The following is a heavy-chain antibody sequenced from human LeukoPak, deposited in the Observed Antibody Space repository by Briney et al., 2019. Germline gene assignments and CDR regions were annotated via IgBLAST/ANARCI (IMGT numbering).Heavy chain of an antibody. CDR1: GFSFSSYA. J-gene: IGHJ4*02. D-gene: IGHD3-22*01. Sequence: GGSLRLSCAASGFSFSSYAMSWVRQAPGKGLEWVSGISSSGGSPYYADSVQGRFTISRDNSKNTLFLQMTGLRAEDTAVYYCADLGTTYYYDRSTYWGQGTLVAVSS. V-gene: IGHV3-23*01. CDR3: ADLGTTYYYDRSTY. CDR2: ISSSGGSP.